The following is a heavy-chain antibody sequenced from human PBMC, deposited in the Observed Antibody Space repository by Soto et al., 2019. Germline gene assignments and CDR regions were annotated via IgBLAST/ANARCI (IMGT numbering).Heavy chain of an antibody. Sequence: QVQLVQSGAEVKKPGASVKVSCKASGYTFTSYAMHWVRQAPGQRREWIGWINAGNGNTKYSQKFQGRVTITRDTSASTAYRELSSLRSEDTAVYYCARDSRSAHYYDYYYMDVWGKGTTVTVSS. CDR2: INAGNGNT. J-gene: IGHJ6*03. CDR3: ARDSRSAHYYDYYYMDV. D-gene: IGHD2-2*01. CDR1: GYTFTSYA. V-gene: IGHV1-3*01.